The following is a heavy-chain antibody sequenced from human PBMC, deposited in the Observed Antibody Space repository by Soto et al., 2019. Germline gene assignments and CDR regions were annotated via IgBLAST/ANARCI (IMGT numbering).Heavy chain of an antibody. Sequence: GGSLRLSCAASGFTFSSYAMSWVRQAPGKGLEWVSAISGSGGSTYCADSVKGRFTISRDNSKNTLYLQMNSLRAEDTAVYYCAKGASIASPYYYYYYGMDVWGQGTTVTVSS. CDR3: AKGASIASPYYYYYYGMDV. J-gene: IGHJ6*02. CDR1: GFTFSSYA. D-gene: IGHD6-6*01. CDR2: ISGSGGST. V-gene: IGHV3-23*01.